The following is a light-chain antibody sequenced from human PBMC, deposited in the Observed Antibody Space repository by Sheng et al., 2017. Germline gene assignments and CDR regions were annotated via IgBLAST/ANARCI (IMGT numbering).Light chain of an antibody. CDR2: GAS. J-gene: IGKJ1*01. CDR1: QSVYNS. V-gene: IGKV3-15*01. CDR3: QQYNNWPPTWT. Sequence: EIVLTQSPATLSMSPGQRATLSCRASQSVYNSLAWYQQRPGQAPRLLIYGASTRATGIPARFSGSGSGTDFTLTISSLQSEDFAVYYCQQYNNWPPTWTFGQGTKVE.